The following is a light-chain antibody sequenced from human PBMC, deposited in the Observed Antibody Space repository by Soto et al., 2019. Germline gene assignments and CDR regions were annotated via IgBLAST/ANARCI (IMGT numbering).Light chain of an antibody. CDR1: SSNIGSNY. Sequence: QSVLTQPPSASGTPGQTVTISCSGRSSNIGSNYVYWYQQLPGTAPRLLMFRADHRPSGGPDRFSGATSGTSASLASSGLRAEDEADYYCAAWDDTLSGLVFGGGTKLTVL. CDR3: AAWDDTLSGLV. CDR2: RAD. J-gene: IGLJ2*01. V-gene: IGLV1-47*01.